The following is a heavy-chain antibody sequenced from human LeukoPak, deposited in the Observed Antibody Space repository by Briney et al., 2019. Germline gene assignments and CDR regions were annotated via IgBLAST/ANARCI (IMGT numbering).Heavy chain of an antibody. D-gene: IGHD1-26*01. J-gene: IGHJ4*02. V-gene: IGHV4-39*01. CDR1: GASISGGTYY. CDR3: ARRGGSGRAFDY. CDR2: IYYTGST. Sequence: SETLSLTCSVSGASISGGTYYWGWIRQPPGKGLEWIGSIYYTGSTYDNPSLKSRVTISVDTPKNQFSLKLSSVTAADTAVYYCARRGGSGRAFDYWGQGTLVTVSS.